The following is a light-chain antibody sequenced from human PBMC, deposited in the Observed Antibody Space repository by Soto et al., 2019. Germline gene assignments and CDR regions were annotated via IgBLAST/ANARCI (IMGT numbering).Light chain of an antibody. CDR3: ETCDSNSWV. Sequence: QPVLTQSSSASASLGSSVKLTCTLSSGHSSYIIAWHQQQPGKAPRYLMKLEGSGSYNKGSGVPDRFSGSSSGADRYLTISNLQSEDEADYYWETCDSNSWVFGGGTKLTVL. CDR2: LEGSGSY. J-gene: IGLJ3*02. CDR1: SGHSSYI. V-gene: IGLV4-60*03.